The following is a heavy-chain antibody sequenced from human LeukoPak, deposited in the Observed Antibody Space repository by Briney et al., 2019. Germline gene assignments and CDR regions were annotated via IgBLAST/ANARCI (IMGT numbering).Heavy chain of an antibody. D-gene: IGHD4-17*01. Sequence: PGGSLRLSCAASGFTFSTYWMSWVRQAPGKGLEGVANIKQDGSEKYYVDSVKGRLSISRDNAKNSLYLQMNSLRAEDTSIYYCARVRTTADFDYWGQGTLVTVSS. J-gene: IGHJ4*02. CDR1: GFTFSTYW. CDR3: ARVRTTADFDY. V-gene: IGHV3-7*04. CDR2: IKQDGSEK.